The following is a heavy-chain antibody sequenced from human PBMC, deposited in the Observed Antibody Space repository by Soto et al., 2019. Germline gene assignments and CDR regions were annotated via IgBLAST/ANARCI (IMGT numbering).Heavy chain of an antibody. CDR3: ASGTYYDYVWGSYRQGPFDI. V-gene: IGHV1-8*01. Sequence: QVQLVQSGAEVKKPGASVKVSCKASGYTFTSYDINWVRQAPGQGLEWMGWMNPNSGNTGYAQKFQGRVTMTRNTAISTAYMELSSLRSEDTAVYYCASGTYYDYVWGSYRQGPFDIWGQVTMVTVAS. CDR1: GYTFTSYD. D-gene: IGHD3-16*02. CDR2: MNPNSGNT. J-gene: IGHJ3*02.